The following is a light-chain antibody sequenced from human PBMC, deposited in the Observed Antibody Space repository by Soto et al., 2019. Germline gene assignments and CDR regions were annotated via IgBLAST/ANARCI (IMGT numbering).Light chain of an antibody. J-gene: IGKJ4*01. Sequence: DIPLTQSPSSLSASVGDRVTITCQATQAIITYLNWFQQKPGKAPNLLIYDASHLETGVSSRFSGSGSGTEFTFTISSLQPEDTGTYYCQQYDNLPLTFGGGTKVEV. V-gene: IGKV1-33*01. CDR1: QAIITY. CDR3: QQYDNLPLT. CDR2: DAS.